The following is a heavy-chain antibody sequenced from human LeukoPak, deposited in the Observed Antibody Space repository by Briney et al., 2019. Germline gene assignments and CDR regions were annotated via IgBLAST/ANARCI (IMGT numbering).Heavy chain of an antibody. CDR2: ISAYNGNT. V-gene: IGHV1-18*01. J-gene: IGHJ5*02. D-gene: IGHD5-12*01. CDR1: GYTFTSYG. CDR3: ARDSVKRLRSPAGWFDP. Sequence: GASVKVSCKASGYTFTSYGISWVRQAPGQGLEWMGWISAYNGNTNYAQKLQGRVTMTTDTSTSTAYMELRSLRSDDTAVYYCARDSVKRLRSPAGWFDPWGQGTLVTVSS.